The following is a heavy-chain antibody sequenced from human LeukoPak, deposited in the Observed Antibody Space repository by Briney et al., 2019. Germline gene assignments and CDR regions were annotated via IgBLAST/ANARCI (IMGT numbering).Heavy chain of an antibody. D-gene: IGHD2-2*01. CDR2: IKPNNGDT. CDR3: ARDRIGDCGTTSCYLAY. CDR1: GYTFTGYY. V-gene: IGHV1-2*02. Sequence: ASVKVSCKASGYTFTGYYMHWVRQAPGQGVERMGWIKPNNGDTNYAQKSQGRVTMTRDTSIKTAYMDLGSLRSDDTAVYYCARDRIGDCGTTSCYLAYWGQGTQVTVFS. J-gene: IGHJ4*02.